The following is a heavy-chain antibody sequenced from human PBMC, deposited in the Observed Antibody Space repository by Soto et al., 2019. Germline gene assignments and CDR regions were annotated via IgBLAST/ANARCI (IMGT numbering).Heavy chain of an antibody. Sequence: GGSLRLSCVASGFTFSNYAMSWVRQAPGKGLEWVSGISGSGGSTYNADSVKGRFTISRGNSKNTLYLQMNSLRAEDTAVYYCAKRYCSGGTCHHDYWGQGTLVTVSS. CDR1: GFTFSNYA. D-gene: IGHD2-15*01. CDR3: AKRYCSGGTCHHDY. V-gene: IGHV3-23*01. J-gene: IGHJ4*02. CDR2: ISGSGGST.